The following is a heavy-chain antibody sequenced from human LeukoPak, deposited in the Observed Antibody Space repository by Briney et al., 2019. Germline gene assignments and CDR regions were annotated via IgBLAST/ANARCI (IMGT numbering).Heavy chain of an antibody. CDR3: ARASITMVRGELVYYFDF. J-gene: IGHJ4*02. Sequence: GGSLRLSCAASEFSVGSNYMTWVRQAPGKGLEWVSLIYSGGSTYYADSVKGRFTISRDNSKNTLYLQMNSLRAEDTAVYYCARASITMVRGELVYYFDFWGQGTLVTVSS. CDR2: IYSGGST. CDR1: EFSVGSNY. V-gene: IGHV3-66*01. D-gene: IGHD3-10*01.